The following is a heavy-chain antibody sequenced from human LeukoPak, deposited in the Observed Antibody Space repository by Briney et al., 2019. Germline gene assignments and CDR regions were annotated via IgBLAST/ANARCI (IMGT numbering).Heavy chain of an antibody. D-gene: IGHD6-13*01. V-gene: IGHV3-9*01. CDR3: AKDIAAAGTGWYFDL. CDR2: ISWNSGSI. Sequence: GGSLRLSCAASGFTFDDYAMHWVRQAPGKGLEWVSAISWNSGSIGYADSVKGRFIISRDNAKNSLYLQMNSLRAEDTALYYCAKDIAAAGTGWYFDLWGRGTLVTVSS. CDR1: GFTFDDYA. J-gene: IGHJ2*01.